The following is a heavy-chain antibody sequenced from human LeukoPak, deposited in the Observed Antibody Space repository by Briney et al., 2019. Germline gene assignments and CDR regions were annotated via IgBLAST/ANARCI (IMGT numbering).Heavy chain of an antibody. CDR1: GGSFSGYY. D-gene: IGHD2-8*01. CDR3: ARGGMVVLMVYAASNEFSLDY. V-gene: IGHV4-34*01. CDR2: INHSGST. Sequence: PSETLSLTCAVYGGSFSGYYWSWIRQPPGKGLEWIGEINHSGSTNYNPSLKSRVTISVDTSKNQFSLKLSSVTAADTAVYYCARGGMVVLMVYAASNEFSLDYWGQGTLVTVSS. J-gene: IGHJ4*02.